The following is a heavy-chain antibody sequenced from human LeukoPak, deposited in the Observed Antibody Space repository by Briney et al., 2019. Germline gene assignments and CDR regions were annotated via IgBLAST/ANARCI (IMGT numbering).Heavy chain of an antibody. CDR3: ARSGPLTGYYGAEYFQH. CDR2: IYYSGST. Sequence: SETLSLICSVSGGSISSYYWTWIRQPPGKGLEWIGYIYYSGSTNYNPSLKSRVTISVDTSKNQFSLKLSSVTAADTAVYYCARSGPLTGYYGAEYFQHWGQGTLVTVSS. CDR1: GGSISSYY. V-gene: IGHV4-59*01. D-gene: IGHD3-9*01. J-gene: IGHJ1*01.